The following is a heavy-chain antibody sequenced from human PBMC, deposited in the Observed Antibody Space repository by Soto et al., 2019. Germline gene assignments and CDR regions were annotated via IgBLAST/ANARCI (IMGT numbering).Heavy chain of an antibody. Sequence: PGGSLRLSCAASGFIFSSYAMTWVRQAPGKGLEWVSTISGSGGSTSYADSVKGRFTISRDNSKNTLYLQMNSLRAEDTAVYYCAKASLVRGVRYFDYWGQGTLVTVSS. V-gene: IGHV3-23*01. CDR2: ISGSGGST. CDR3: AKASLVRGVRYFDY. J-gene: IGHJ4*02. D-gene: IGHD3-10*01. CDR1: GFIFSSYA.